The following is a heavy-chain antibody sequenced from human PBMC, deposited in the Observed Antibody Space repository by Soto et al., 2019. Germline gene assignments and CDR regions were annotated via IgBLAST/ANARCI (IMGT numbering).Heavy chain of an antibody. Sequence: QVQLVESGGGVVQSGRSLRLSCAASGLTFSSYAMHWVRQAPGKGLEWVAVISYDGDKKYYADSVKGRLSISRAHSKNTLYLQMHSLRAEDAAVYYCAKDRGVSMITGPGGYWGQGNLVTVSS. CDR1: GLTFSSYA. CDR2: ISYDGDKK. J-gene: IGHJ4*02. CDR3: AKDRGVSMITGPGGY. V-gene: IGHV3-30*18. D-gene: IGHD3-22*01.